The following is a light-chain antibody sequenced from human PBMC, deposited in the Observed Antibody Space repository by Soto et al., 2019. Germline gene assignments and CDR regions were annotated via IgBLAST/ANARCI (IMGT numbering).Light chain of an antibody. Sequence: DAEITQSSSPLSATVWERVTTTCQASQCISSWLAWYQQKPGKAPKLLIYKASSLESGVPSRFSGSGSGTEFTLTISSLQPDDFATYYCQQYNSYSPWTFGQGTKVDI. CDR3: QQYNSYSPWT. CDR2: KAS. CDR1: QCISSW. J-gene: IGKJ1*01. V-gene: IGKV1-5*03.